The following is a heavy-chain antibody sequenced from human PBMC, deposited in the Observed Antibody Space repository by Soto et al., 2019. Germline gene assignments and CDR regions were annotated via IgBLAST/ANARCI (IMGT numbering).Heavy chain of an antibody. CDR2: IKSKTDGGTT. D-gene: IGHD4-17*01. Sequence: GGSLRLSCAASGFTFSNAWMSWVRQAPGKGLEWVGRIKSKTDGGTTDYAAPVKGRFTISRDDSKNTLYLQMNSLKTEDTAVYYCTTDMKEYYGDYGLDAFDIWGQGTMVTVSS. CDR3: TTDMKEYYGDYGLDAFDI. J-gene: IGHJ3*02. V-gene: IGHV3-15*01. CDR1: GFTFSNAW.